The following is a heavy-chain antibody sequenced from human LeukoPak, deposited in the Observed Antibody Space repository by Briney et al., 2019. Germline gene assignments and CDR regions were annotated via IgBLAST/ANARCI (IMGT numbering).Heavy chain of an antibody. CDR2: ISGSGGST. J-gene: IGHJ4*02. D-gene: IGHD1-14*01. V-gene: IGHV3-23*01. Sequence: GGCLRLSCAASGFTFSSYAMSWVRQAPGKGLEWGSAISGSGGSTYYADSVKGRFTISRDNSKNTLYLQMNSLRAEDTAVYYCAKEVAITGAPYFDYWGQGTLVTASS. CDR3: AKEVAITGAPYFDY. CDR1: GFTFSSYA.